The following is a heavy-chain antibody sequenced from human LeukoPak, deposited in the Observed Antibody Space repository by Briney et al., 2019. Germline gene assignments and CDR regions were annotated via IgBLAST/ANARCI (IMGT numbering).Heavy chain of an antibody. V-gene: IGHV3-30*04. CDR1: GFTFSSYA. J-gene: IGHJ4*02. Sequence: GGSLRLSCAASGFTFSSYAMHWVRQAPGKGLEWVAVISYDGSYKYYADSVKGRFIISRDNSKNTLYLQMNSLRAEDTAVYYCAGAVLLWFGELLYWGQGTLVTVSS. CDR2: ISYDGSYK. CDR3: AGAVLLWFGELLY. D-gene: IGHD3-10*01.